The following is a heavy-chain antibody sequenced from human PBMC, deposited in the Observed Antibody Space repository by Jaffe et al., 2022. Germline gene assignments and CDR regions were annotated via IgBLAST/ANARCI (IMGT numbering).Heavy chain of an antibody. V-gene: IGHV3-11*01. CDR2: ISGSGSLI. Sequence: QVQLVESGGGLVKPGGSLRLSCAASGFTFSDYYMSWIRQAPGKGLEWVSYISGSGSLIYYADSVKGRFTISRDNAKNSLYLQMSSLRAEDTALYYCARGEISSPGFWSGYYTYSWFDPWGQGTLVTVSS. J-gene: IGHJ5*02. D-gene: IGHD3-3*01. CDR1: GFTFSDYY. CDR3: ARGEISSPGFWSGYYTYSWFDP.